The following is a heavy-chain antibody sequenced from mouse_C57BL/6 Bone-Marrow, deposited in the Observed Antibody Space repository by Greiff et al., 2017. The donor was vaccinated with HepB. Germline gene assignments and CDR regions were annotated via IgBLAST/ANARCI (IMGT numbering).Heavy chain of an antibody. V-gene: IGHV1-82*01. J-gene: IGHJ4*01. D-gene: IGHD2-14*01. CDR2: IYPGDGDT. CDR1: GYAFSSSW. Sequence: VQLQQSGPELVKPGASVKISCKASGYAFSSSWMNWVKQRPGKGLEWIGRIYPGDGDTNYNGKFKGKATLTVDKSSSTAYMQLSSLTSEDSAVYYCAIGRGAMDYWGQGTSVTVSS. CDR3: AIGRGAMDY.